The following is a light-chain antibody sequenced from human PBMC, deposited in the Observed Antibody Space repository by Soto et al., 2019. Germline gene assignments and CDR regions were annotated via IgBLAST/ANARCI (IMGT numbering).Light chain of an antibody. Sequence: DVQMTQSPSSLSASVGDRGASSCLSSQSISSYLNCYQQKPGRAPKLLIYDASTLESGVPSRFSGSGSGTEFTLTISSLQTDDFATYYCQQYNSYSSWTFGQGTKVDIK. CDR3: QQYNSYSSWT. V-gene: IGKV1-5*01. CDR1: QSISSY. CDR2: DAS. J-gene: IGKJ1*01.